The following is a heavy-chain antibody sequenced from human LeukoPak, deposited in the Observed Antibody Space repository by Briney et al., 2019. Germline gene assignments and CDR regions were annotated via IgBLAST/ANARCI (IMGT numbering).Heavy chain of an antibody. CDR1: GFTFSSYA. CDR3: ARDSSSNWNYVGAFDI. V-gene: IGHV3-30-3*01. Sequence: GGSLRLSCAASGFTFSSYAMHWVRQAPGKGLEWVAVISYDGSNKYYADSVKGRSTISRDNSKNTLYLQMNSLRAEDTAVYCCARDSSSNWNYVGAFDIWGQGTMVTVSS. CDR2: ISYDGSNK. D-gene: IGHD1-7*01. J-gene: IGHJ3*02.